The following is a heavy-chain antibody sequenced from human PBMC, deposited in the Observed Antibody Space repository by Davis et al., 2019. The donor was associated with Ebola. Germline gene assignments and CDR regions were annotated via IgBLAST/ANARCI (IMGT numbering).Heavy chain of an antibody. CDR2: INWNGGST. CDR1: GFTFDDYG. Sequence: PGGSLRLSCVTSGFTFDDYGMSWVRQAPGKGLEWVSGINWNGGSTGYADSVRGRFTISRDNAKNSLYLQMNSLRAEDTALYYCARDGSTSWYGTFDYWGQGTLVTVSS. D-gene: IGHD6-13*01. J-gene: IGHJ4*02. V-gene: IGHV3-20*04. CDR3: ARDGSTSWYGTFDY.